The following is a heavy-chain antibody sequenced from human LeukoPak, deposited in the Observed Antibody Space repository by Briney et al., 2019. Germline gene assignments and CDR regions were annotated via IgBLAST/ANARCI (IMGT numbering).Heavy chain of an antibody. CDR1: GCSISNYY. D-gene: IGHD2-21*02. Sequence: SETLSLTCTASGCSISNYYWSWIRQPPGKGLEWIGYMYYSGSTYYNPSLKSRVTISLDTSKNQFSLKLSSVTAADTAVYYCARTAGVHFDYWGQGTLVTVSS. J-gene: IGHJ4*02. CDR3: ARTAGVHFDY. CDR2: MYYSGST. V-gene: IGHV4-59*01.